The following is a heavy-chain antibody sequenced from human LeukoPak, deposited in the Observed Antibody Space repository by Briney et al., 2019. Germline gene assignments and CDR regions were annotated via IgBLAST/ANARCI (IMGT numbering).Heavy chain of an antibody. Sequence: GGSLRLSCAASGFTFSSYAMHWVRQAPGKGLEWVAVISYDGSNKYYADSVKGRFTISSDNSKNTLYLQMNSLRAEDTAVYYCAREGFERTVTAPFFDYWGQGTLVTVSS. CDR3: AREGFERTVTAPFFDY. J-gene: IGHJ4*02. CDR2: ISYDGSNK. D-gene: IGHD4-17*01. V-gene: IGHV3-30-3*01. CDR1: GFTFSSYA.